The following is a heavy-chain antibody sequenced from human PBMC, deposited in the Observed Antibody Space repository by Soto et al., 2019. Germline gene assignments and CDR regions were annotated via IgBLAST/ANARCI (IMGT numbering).Heavy chain of an antibody. V-gene: IGHV3-11*06. D-gene: IGHD3-22*01. CDR3: AREQGNYYDSSGGMDV. Sequence: GGSLRLSCAASGFTFSDYYMSWIRQAPGKGLEWVSYISSSSSYTNYADSVKGRFTISRDNAKNSLYLQMNSLRAEDTAVYYCAREQGNYYDSSGGMDVWGQGTTVTVSS. J-gene: IGHJ6*02. CDR1: GFTFSDYY. CDR2: ISSSSSYT.